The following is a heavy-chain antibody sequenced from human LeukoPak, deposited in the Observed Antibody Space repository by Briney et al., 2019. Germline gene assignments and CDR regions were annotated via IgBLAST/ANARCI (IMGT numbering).Heavy chain of an antibody. CDR1: GFTFSGSA. Sequence: GGSLRLSCAASGFTFSGSAMHWVRQASGKGLEWVGRIRSKANSYATAYAASVKGRFTISRDDSKNTAYLQMNSLKTEDTAVYYCTRDERDGYNWEYYFDYWGQGTLVTVSS. D-gene: IGHD5-24*01. CDR2: IRSKANSYAT. CDR3: TRDERDGYNWEYYFDY. V-gene: IGHV3-73*01. J-gene: IGHJ4*02.